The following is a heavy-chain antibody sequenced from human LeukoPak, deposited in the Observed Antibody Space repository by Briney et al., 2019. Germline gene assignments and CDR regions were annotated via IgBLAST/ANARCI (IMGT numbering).Heavy chain of an antibody. D-gene: IGHD3-10*01. Sequence: ASVKVSCKASGYTFTSYGISWVRQAPGQGLEWMGWISAYNGNTNYAQKFQDRVTLTTDTSTSTAYMELRSLRSDDTAVYYCAREGRPFYYYYMDVWGKGTTVTISS. V-gene: IGHV1-18*01. CDR2: ISAYNGNT. CDR1: GYTFTSYG. CDR3: AREGRPFYYYYMDV. J-gene: IGHJ6*03.